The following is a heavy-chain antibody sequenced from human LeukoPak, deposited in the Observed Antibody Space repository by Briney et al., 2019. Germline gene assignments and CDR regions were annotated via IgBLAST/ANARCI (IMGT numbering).Heavy chain of an antibody. CDR3: ARENWGCDY. CDR2: IGHTGSSI. D-gene: IGHD7-27*01. CDR1: GFSFPYFA. J-gene: IGHJ4*02. Sequence: GGSLRLSCAASGFSFPYFAMTWVRQAPGKGLEWVSIIGHTGSSIYYADSVKGRFTISRDNSNNTLSLQMNSLRAEDTAVYYCARENWGCDYWGQGTLVTVSS. V-gene: IGHV3-23*01.